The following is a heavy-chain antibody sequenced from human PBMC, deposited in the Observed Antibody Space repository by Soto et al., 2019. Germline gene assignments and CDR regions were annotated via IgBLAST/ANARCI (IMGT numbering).Heavy chain of an antibody. D-gene: IGHD4-4*01. Sequence: PSETLSLTCDVSGYSISSGYYWGWIRQPPGKGLEWIGGVYHSGRSQYDPSLKTRVTISVDTSENQFSLKLTSVTAADTAVYYCASQTPSFSNPLICYYHYGTDVWCQGTTVTVSS. CDR1: GYSISSGYY. J-gene: IGHJ6*01. CDR2: VYHSGRS. V-gene: IGHV4-38-2*01. CDR3: ASQTPSFSNPLICYYHYGTDV.